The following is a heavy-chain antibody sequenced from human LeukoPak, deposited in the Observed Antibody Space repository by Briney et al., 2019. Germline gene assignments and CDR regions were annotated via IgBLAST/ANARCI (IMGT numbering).Heavy chain of an antibody. CDR2: INPSGGST. V-gene: IGHV1-46*01. CDR1: GYTFTSYY. Sequence: ASVKVSCKASGYTFTSYYMHWVRQAPGQGLEWMGIINPSGGSTSYAQKFQGRVTMTRDMSTSTVYMELSSLRSEDTAVYYCARVGTYCSSTSCYVRDYWGQGTLVTVSS. CDR3: ARVGTYCSSTSCYVRDY. J-gene: IGHJ4*02. D-gene: IGHD2-2*01.